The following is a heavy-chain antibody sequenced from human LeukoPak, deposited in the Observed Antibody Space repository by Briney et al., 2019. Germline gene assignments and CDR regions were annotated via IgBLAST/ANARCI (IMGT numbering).Heavy chain of an antibody. CDR3: ARESTRLGYGSGSYLLH. D-gene: IGHD3-10*01. V-gene: IGHV3-30*12. J-gene: IGHJ4*02. CDR1: GFTFSSYG. Sequence: GGSLRLSCAASGFTFSSYGMHWVRQAPGKGLEWVAVISYDGSNKYYADSVKGRFTISRDNSKNTLYLQMNSLRAEDTAVYYCARESTRLGYGSGSYLLHWGQGTLVTVSS. CDR2: ISYDGSNK.